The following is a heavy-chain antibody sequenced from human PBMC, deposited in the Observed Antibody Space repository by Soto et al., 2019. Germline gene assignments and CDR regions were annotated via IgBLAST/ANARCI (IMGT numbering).Heavy chain of an antibody. J-gene: IGHJ4*03. CDR2: VYPGDSDT. V-gene: IGHV5-51*01. D-gene: IGHD1-26*01. Sequence: GASLKISCKGSGYSFPNYYVAWLRQAPEKGLELSGMVYPGDSDTRYSPSFQGQITISADKSVATAYLQSTSLKASETAMYYCARIATTFFIEVWAQGTQVTVSS. CDR3: ARIATTFFIEV. CDR1: GYSFPNYY.